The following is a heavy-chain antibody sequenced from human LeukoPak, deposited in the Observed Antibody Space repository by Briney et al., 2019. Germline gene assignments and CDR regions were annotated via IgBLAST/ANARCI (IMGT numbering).Heavy chain of an antibody. CDR2: INQSGTT. CDR1: GGSFSGYY. Sequence: KPSETLSLTCAVYGGSFSGYYWSWIRQPPGKGLEWIGEINQSGTTNYNPSLKSRVTISVDTSNNQFSLKLSPVTVADTAVYYCARGQDYDNFDYWGQGTLVTVSS. V-gene: IGHV4-34*01. D-gene: IGHD3-22*01. J-gene: IGHJ4*02. CDR3: ARGQDYDNFDY.